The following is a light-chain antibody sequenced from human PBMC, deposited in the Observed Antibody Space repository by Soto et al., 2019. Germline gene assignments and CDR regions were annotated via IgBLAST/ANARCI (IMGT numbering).Light chain of an antibody. Sequence: DIQLTQSPSSLSASVGDRVTITCRASESISSYLNWYQQKPGKAPNLLIYAASSLQSGVPSRFSGSGSGTDFTLTISSLQPEDFATYYCQHNYRVPLTFGGGTKVEIK. CDR1: ESISSY. V-gene: IGKV1-39*01. J-gene: IGKJ4*01. CDR3: QHNYRVPLT. CDR2: AAS.